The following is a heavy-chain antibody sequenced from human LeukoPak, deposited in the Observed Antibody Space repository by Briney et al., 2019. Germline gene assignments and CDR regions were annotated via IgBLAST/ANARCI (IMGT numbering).Heavy chain of an antibody. J-gene: IGHJ6*02. Sequence: EASVKVSCKASGYTFTSYYMHWVRLAPGQGLEWMGIINPSGGSTSYAQKFQGRVTMTRDTSTSTVYMELSSLRSEDTAVYYCASSGDVLLWFGELGYYYGMDVWGQGTTVTVSS. CDR2: INPSGGST. D-gene: IGHD3-10*01. CDR3: ASSGDVLLWFGELGYYYGMDV. CDR1: GYTFTSYY. V-gene: IGHV1-46*01.